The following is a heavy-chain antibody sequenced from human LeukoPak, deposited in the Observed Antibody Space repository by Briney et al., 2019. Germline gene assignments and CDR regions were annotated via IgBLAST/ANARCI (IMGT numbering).Heavy chain of an antibody. CDR3: AGRREFTGYDYKEFDY. D-gene: IGHD5-12*01. CDR2: INHSGNT. Sequence: PSETLSLTCAVYGEYSSGYYWSWIRQPTGKGLEWIGEINHSGNTNYNPSLKSRVTISVDTSKDHFSLKLTSVTAADTAVYFCAGRREFTGYDYKEFDYWGQGTLVTVSS. V-gene: IGHV4-34*01. CDR1: GEYSSGYY. J-gene: IGHJ4*02.